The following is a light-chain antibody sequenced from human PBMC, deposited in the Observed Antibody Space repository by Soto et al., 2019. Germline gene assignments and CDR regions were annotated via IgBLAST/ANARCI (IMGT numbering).Light chain of an antibody. Sequence: QLVLTQPASVSGSPGQSITISCTGTSSDVGGYNYVSWYQQHPGKAPKLMIYEVSNRPSGVSNRFSGSKSGNTASLTISGLHSEDEADYYCSSYTSRSTLDYVFVSGTKLPVL. CDR3: SSYTSRSTLDYV. J-gene: IGLJ1*01. CDR1: SSDVGGYNY. CDR2: EVS. V-gene: IGLV2-14*01.